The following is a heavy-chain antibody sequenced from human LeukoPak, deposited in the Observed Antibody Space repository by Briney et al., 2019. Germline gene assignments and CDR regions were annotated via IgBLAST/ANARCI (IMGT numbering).Heavy chain of an antibody. J-gene: IGHJ3*02. D-gene: IGHD1-26*01. Sequence: PGGSLRLSCAASGFTFSSYWMSWVRQAPGKGLEWVANIKEDGSEKYYVDCVKGRFTISRDNAKNSLYLQMSSLRAEDTAVYYCARDGPIVGATRDAFDIWGQGTMVTVSS. V-gene: IGHV3-7*03. CDR3: ARDGPIVGATRDAFDI. CDR1: GFTFSSYW. CDR2: IKEDGSEK.